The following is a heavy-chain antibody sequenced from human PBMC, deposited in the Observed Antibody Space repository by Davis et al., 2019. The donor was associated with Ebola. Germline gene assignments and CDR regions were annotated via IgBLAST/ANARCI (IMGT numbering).Heavy chain of an antibody. CDR2: INPSGGST. V-gene: IGHV1-46*01. CDR1: GYSFTSHY. D-gene: IGHD3-16*01. J-gene: IGHJ6*04. CDR3: ARDWAGLDV. Sequence: ASVKVSCKASGYSFTSHYMHWVRQAPGQGLEWTGIINPSGGSTSYAQKLQGRVTMTRDTSTSTVYMELRSLRSEDTAVYYCARDWAGLDVWGKGTTVTVSS.